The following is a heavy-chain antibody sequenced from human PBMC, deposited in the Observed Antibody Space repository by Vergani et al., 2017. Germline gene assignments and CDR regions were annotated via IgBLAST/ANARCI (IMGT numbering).Heavy chain of an antibody. J-gene: IGHJ4*02. V-gene: IGHV3-21*01. CDR2: ISSSSSYI. CDR1: GFTFSSYS. CDR3: ARDRTVGATRYYFDY. Sequence: EVQLVESGGGLVKPGGSLRLSCAASGFTFSSYSMHWVRQAPGKGLEWVSSISSSSSYIYYADSVKGRFTISRDNAKNSLYLQMNSLRAEDTAVYYCARDRTVGATRYYFDYWGQGTLVTVSS. D-gene: IGHD1-26*01.